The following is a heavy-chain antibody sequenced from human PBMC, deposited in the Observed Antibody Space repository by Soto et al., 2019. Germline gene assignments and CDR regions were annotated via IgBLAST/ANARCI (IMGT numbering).Heavy chain of an antibody. CDR3: ASGPLVSRYYGLNV. Sequence: PSETLSLTCSVSGVSMNDYYWSWIRQPAGRGLEWIGRIFTNGNTNYNPSLRGRLTMSVDTSTNQVSLRLTSVTAADKAVYYCASGPLVSRYYGLNVWGQGTTVTVSS. CDR2: IFTNGNT. V-gene: IGHV4-4*07. CDR1: GVSMNDYY. J-gene: IGHJ6*02.